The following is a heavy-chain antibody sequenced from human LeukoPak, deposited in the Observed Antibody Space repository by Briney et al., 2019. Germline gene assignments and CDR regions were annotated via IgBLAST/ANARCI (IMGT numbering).Heavy chain of an antibody. CDR1: GYTFTSYY. D-gene: IGHD2/OR15-2a*01. V-gene: IGHV1-46*01. CDR2: INPSGGST. CDR3: ARHKEVGDYYYFDY. J-gene: IGHJ4*02. Sequence: SVKVSCKASGYTFTSYYMHWVRQAPGQGLEWIGIINPSGGSTSYTQKFQGRVTMTRDTSTTTVYMELSSLRSQDTAVYYCARHKEVGDYYYFDYWGQGTLVTVSS.